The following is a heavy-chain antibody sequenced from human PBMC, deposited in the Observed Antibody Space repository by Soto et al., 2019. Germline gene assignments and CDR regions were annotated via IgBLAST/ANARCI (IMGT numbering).Heavy chain of an antibody. J-gene: IGHJ4*02. D-gene: IGHD3-3*01. Sequence: EAQLVESGGGLVQPGRSLRLSCAGSGFIFDDFAIHWVRQAPGKGLEWVSGISWNSDRIGYADAVKGRFTISRDNTKNALYLQMNRLRVEDTALYYCTKVGGLYDFWSGPLHFDLWGQGTLVTVSS. CDR1: GFIFDDFA. V-gene: IGHV3-9*01. CDR3: TKVGGLYDFWSGPLHFDL. CDR2: ISWNSDRI.